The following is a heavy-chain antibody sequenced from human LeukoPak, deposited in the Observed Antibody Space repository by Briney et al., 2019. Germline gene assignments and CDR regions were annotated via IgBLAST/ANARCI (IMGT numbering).Heavy chain of an antibody. CDR3: ARGPITFIRGGHFDY. D-gene: IGHD3-10*01. CDR2: IFDSGST. V-gene: IGHV4-59*01. CDR1: DGSITGYY. J-gene: IGHJ4*02. Sequence: SETLSLTCTVSDGSITGYYWSWIRQSPGKGLEWIGYIFDSGSTNYNPSLQSRVTISVDMSKNYFSLKLRSVTAADTAVYYCARGPITFIRGGHFDYWGQGALVTVSS.